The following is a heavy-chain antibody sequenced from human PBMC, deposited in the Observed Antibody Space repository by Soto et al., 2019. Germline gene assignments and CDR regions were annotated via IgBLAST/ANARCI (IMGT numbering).Heavy chain of an antibody. CDR3: ARELGGSSSTNWFDP. J-gene: IGHJ5*02. Sequence: GGSLRLSCAASGFTFSSYAMSWVRQAPGKGLEWVSAISGSGGSTYYADSVKGRFTISRDNSKNTLYLQMNSLRAEDTAVYYCARELGGSSSTNWFDPWGQGTLVTVSS. V-gene: IGHV3-23*01. CDR1: GFTFSSYA. CDR2: ISGSGGST. D-gene: IGHD6-13*01.